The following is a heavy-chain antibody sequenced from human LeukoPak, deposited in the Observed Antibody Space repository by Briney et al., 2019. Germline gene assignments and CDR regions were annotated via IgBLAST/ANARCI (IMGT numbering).Heavy chain of an antibody. Sequence: GGSLRLSCAASAFTFSTYSMHWVRQAPGKGLEWVAAISYDGPNKNYADSVKGRFTISRDNSKDTLYLQMNSLRAEDTAVYYCARGLRIAVAGNIDYWGQGTLVTVSS. V-gene: IGHV3-30*04. CDR3: ARGLRIAVAGNIDY. CDR1: AFTFSTYS. J-gene: IGHJ4*02. D-gene: IGHD6-19*01. CDR2: ISYDGPNK.